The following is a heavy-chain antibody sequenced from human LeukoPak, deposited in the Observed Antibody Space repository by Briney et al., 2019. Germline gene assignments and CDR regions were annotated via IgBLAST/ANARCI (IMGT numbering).Heavy chain of an antibody. D-gene: IGHD2-2*01. CDR2: IYYSGTT. Sequence: SETLSLTCSVSGDSIGLGFYWGWIRQPPGKGLEWIGSIYYSGTTYYNPSLKSRVTISVDTSKNQFSLKLSSVTAADTAVYYCARHDSSSCSSSSCNGFDPWGQGTLVTVSS. J-gene: IGHJ5*02. CDR1: GDSIGLGFY. V-gene: IGHV4-39*01. CDR3: ARHDSSSCSSSSCNGFDP.